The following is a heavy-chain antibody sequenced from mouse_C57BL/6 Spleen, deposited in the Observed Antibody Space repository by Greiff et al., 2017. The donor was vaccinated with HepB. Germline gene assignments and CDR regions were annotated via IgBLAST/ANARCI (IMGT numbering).Heavy chain of an antibody. J-gene: IGHJ3*01. D-gene: IGHD1-1*01. CDR1: GYTFTSYW. CDR3: ARFSYTFAY. V-gene: IGHV1-50*01. CDR2: IDPSDSYT. Sequence: QVQLQQPGAELVKPGASVKLSCKASGYTFTSYWMQWVKQRPGQGLEWIGEIDPSDSYTNYNQKFKGKATLTVDTSSSTAYMQLSSLTSEDSAVYYCARFSYTFAYWGQGTLVTVSA.